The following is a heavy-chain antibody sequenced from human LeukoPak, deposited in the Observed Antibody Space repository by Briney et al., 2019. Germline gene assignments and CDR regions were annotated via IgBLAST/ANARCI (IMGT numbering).Heavy chain of an antibody. CDR3: ARAYCSSTSCYSIPFDY. Sequence: SVKVSCKASGGTFSSYAISWVRQAPGQGLEWMGGIIPIFGTANYAQKFQGRVTITADESTSTAYMELSSLGSEDTAVYYCARAYCSSTSCYSIPFDYWGQGTLVTVSS. D-gene: IGHD2-2*01. V-gene: IGHV1-69*13. J-gene: IGHJ4*02. CDR2: IIPIFGTA. CDR1: GGTFSSYA.